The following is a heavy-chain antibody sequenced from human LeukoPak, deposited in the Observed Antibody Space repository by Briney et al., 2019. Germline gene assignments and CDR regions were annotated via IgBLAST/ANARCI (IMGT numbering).Heavy chain of an antibody. CDR1: GVSISSSNSY. Sequence: SETLSLTCTVSGVSISSSNSYWGWSRQPPGKGLEWIGSIYYTGNTYYNASLKSRVTISIDTSKNQISLRLTSVTATDTAMYYCARQTGSGLFTLPGGQGTLVTVPS. J-gene: IGHJ4*02. D-gene: IGHD3/OR15-3a*01. CDR3: ARQTGSGLFTLP. CDR2: IYYTGNT. V-gene: IGHV4-39*01.